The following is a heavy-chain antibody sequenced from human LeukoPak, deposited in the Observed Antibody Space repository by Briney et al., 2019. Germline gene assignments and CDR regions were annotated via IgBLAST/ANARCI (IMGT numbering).Heavy chain of an antibody. Sequence: ASVKVSCKASGYTFTGYYMHWVRQAPGQGLVWMGWINPNSGGTNYAQKFQGRVTMTRDTSISTAYMELSRLRSDDTAVYYCAREAASYSSGWLDYWGQGTLVTVSS. CDR3: AREAASYSSGWLDY. D-gene: IGHD6-19*01. CDR2: INPNSGGT. CDR1: GYTFTGYY. J-gene: IGHJ4*02. V-gene: IGHV1-2*02.